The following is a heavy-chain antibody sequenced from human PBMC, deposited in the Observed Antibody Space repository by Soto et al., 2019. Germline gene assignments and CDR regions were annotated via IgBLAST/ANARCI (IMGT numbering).Heavy chain of an antibody. CDR1: GGSISSSSYY. J-gene: IGHJ4*02. Sequence: QLQLQESGPGLVKPSETLSLTCTVSGGSISSSSYYWGWIRQPPGTGLEWIGSIYYSGSTYYNPSLQSRVTISVDTSKNQFSLKLSSVTAADTAVYYGARQLAYYDSSGSNQRFDYWGQGTLVTVSS. CDR2: IYYSGST. CDR3: ARQLAYYDSSGSNQRFDY. V-gene: IGHV4-39*01. D-gene: IGHD3-22*01.